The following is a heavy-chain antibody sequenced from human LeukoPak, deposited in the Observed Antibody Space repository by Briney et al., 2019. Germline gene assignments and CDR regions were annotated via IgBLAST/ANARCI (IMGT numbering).Heavy chain of an antibody. CDR2: IYYSGST. CDR1: GFTFSNYW. CDR3: ARDRGQWLLNWFDP. Sequence: GSLRLSSAASGFTFSNYWMHWIRQPPGKGLEWIGYIYYSGSTNYNPSLKSRVTISVDTSKNQFSLKLSSVTAADTAVYYCARDRGQWLLNWFDPWGQGTLVTVSS. V-gene: IGHV4-59*01. J-gene: IGHJ5*02. D-gene: IGHD6-19*01.